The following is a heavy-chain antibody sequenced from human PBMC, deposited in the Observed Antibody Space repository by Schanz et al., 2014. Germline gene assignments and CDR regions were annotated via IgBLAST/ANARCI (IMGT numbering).Heavy chain of an antibody. V-gene: IGHV1-69*04. CDR2: IIPSLGLA. CDR1: GYTFTEYT. D-gene: IGHD2-21*01. CDR3: ARDRLECGAECYSVEVFVS. Sequence: KVSCKTSGYTFTEYTMYWLRQAPGQGLEWMGRIIPSLGLAKYEQKFQDKVTSTADTSTTTAYMELSGLRSDDTAVYYCARDRLECGAECYSVEVFVSWGQGTLV. J-gene: IGHJ4*02.